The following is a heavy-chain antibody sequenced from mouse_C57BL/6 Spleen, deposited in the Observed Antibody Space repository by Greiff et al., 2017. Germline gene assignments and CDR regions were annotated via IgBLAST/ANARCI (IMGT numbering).Heavy chain of an antibody. CDR3: ARYYYGSSPWFAY. J-gene: IGHJ3*01. D-gene: IGHD1-1*01. CDR2: IRNKANGYTT. CDR1: GFTFTDYY. Sequence: EVKLMESGGGLVQPGGSLSLSCAASGFTFTDYYMSWVRQPPGKALEWLGFIRNKANGYTTEYSASVKGRFTISRDNSQSILYLQMNALRAEDSATYYCARYYYGSSPWFAYWGQGTLGTVSA. V-gene: IGHV7-3*01.